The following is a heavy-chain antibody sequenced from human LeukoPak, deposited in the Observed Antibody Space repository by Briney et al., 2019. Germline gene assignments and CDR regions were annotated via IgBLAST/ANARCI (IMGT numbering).Heavy chain of an antibody. Sequence: GASVKVSCKASGYTFTSYDINWVRQATGQGLEWMGWMNPNSGNTGYAQKFQGRVTMTRNTSISTAYMELSSLRSEDTAVYYCARTESVDCCSTSCSYYYYYYYMDVWGKGTTVTVSS. D-gene: IGHD2-2*01. CDR3: ARTESVDCCSTSCSYYYYYYYMDV. J-gene: IGHJ6*03. V-gene: IGHV1-8*01. CDR1: GYTFTSYD. CDR2: MNPNSGNT.